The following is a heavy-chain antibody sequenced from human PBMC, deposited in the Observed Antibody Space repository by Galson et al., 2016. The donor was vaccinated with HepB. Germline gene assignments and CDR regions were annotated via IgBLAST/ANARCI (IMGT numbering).Heavy chain of an antibody. CDR2: IIPFLGTS. D-gene: IGHD3-10*01. CDR3: AKSAGYYGSGYYYAMDV. J-gene: IGHJ6*02. Sequence: SVKVSCKASGGTFSFYVISWVRQAPGQGLEWMGGIIPFLGTSNYAQRFQGRVTITADKTTSTAYMELSGLRSGDTAVYYCAKSAGYYGSGYYYAMDVWGQGTTVTVSS. CDR1: GGTFSFYV. V-gene: IGHV1-69*06.